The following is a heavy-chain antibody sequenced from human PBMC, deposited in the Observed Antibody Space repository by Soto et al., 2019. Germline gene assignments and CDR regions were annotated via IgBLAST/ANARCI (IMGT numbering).Heavy chain of an antibody. J-gene: IGHJ3*02. CDR2: INPNTGGT. V-gene: IGHV1-2*02. D-gene: IGHD6-13*01. CDR1: GYTFIGHY. Sequence: QVQLVQSGAEVKKPGASVKVSCKSSGYTFIGHYMHWVRQAPGQGLEWMGWINPNTGGTNYAQKFQGRITMTRDTSASTAYMELSSLRSEDTAVYYCARDEPSSSWYGGAFDIWGQGTMVTVSS. CDR3: ARDEPSSSWYGGAFDI.